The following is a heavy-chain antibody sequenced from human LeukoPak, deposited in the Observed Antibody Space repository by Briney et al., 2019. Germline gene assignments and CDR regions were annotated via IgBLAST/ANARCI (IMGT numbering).Heavy chain of an antibody. Sequence: KPSETLSLTCTVSGGSISSSTYYWSWIRQPSGKGLEWIGSIYYNENTYYNPSLKSRLTISVDTSKNQFSLKVTSVTVADTAVYYCAVLPGYTYGDYWGQGALVTVSS. J-gene: IGHJ4*02. D-gene: IGHD5-18*01. V-gene: IGHV4-39*01. CDR3: AVLPGYTYGDY. CDR1: GGSISSSTYY. CDR2: IYYNENT.